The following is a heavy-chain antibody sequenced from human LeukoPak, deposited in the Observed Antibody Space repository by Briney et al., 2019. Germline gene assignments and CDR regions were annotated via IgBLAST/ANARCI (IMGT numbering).Heavy chain of an antibody. CDR3: MRDGPSWGLL. D-gene: IGHD3-16*01. V-gene: IGHV4-4*07. J-gene: IGHJ4*02. Sequence: SETLSLTCTVSGISINPYYWTRIRQPAGKGLEWIGRIIYTTGSTNYNPSLSSRVTMSVDTSKNQISLKLTYVTAADTAMYYCMRDGPSWGLLWGLGTLVTVSS. CDR2: IIYTTGST. CDR1: GISINPYY.